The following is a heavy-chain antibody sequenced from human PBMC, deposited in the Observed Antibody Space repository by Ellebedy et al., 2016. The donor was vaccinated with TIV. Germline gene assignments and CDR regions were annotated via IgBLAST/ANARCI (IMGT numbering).Heavy chain of an antibody. CDR1: GGSVSSITYY. V-gene: IGHV4-39*01. CDR2: IYYSGTT. D-gene: IGHD3-16*01. Sequence: SGTLSLTCAVSGGSVSSITYYWGWIRQPPGKGLEWIGTIYYSGTTYYSPSLKSRVTISLDSSKNQFSLKLSSVTAADTARYYCATLLGRRYYFDYWGQGSLVTVSS. CDR3: ATLLGRRYYFDY. J-gene: IGHJ4*02.